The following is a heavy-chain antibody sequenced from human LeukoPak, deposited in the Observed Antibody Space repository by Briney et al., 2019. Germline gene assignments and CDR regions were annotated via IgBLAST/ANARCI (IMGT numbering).Heavy chain of an antibody. CDR2: ISVSGRFT. V-gene: IGHV3-23*01. D-gene: IGHD2-2*01. Sequence: GGSLRLSCAASGFTFSTYGMSWVRQAPGKGLEWVSAISVSGRFTYYADSVKGRFTISRDNSKNTLYLQMNSLRAEDTAVYYCASPSSLQLTPGAGYYYYYMDVWGKGTTVTVSS. CDR3: ASPSSLQLTPGAGYYYYYMDV. J-gene: IGHJ6*03. CDR1: GFTFSTYG.